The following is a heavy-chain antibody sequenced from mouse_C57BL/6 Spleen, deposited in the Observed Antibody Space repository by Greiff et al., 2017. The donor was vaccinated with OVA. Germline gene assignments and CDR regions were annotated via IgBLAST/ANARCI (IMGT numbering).Heavy chain of an antibody. J-gene: IGHJ2*01. Sequence: EVNLVESGGGLVQSGRSLRLSCATSGFTFSDFYMEWVRQAPGKGLEWIAASRNKANDYTTEYSASVKGRFIVSRDTSQSILYLQMNALRAEDTAIYYCARDDTGAFDYWGQGTTLTVSS. CDR2: SRNKANDYTT. D-gene: IGHD4-1*01. V-gene: IGHV7-1*01. CDR3: ARDDTGAFDY. CDR1: GFTFSDFY.